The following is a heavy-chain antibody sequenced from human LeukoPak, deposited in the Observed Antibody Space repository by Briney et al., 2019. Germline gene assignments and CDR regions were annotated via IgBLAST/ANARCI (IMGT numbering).Heavy chain of an antibody. D-gene: IGHD2-8*01. CDR1: GGSISSGGYY. CDR2: IYNSGST. V-gene: IGHV4-31*03. J-gene: IGHJ4*02. Sequence: SETLSHTCTVSGGSISSGGYYWNWIRQHPGKGLEWIGYIYNSGSTYYNPSLKSRSTISVDTSKIQFSLKLSSVTAADTAVYYCARGYCTNGVCSSDYFDYWGQGTLVTVSS. CDR3: ARGYCTNGVCSSDYFDY.